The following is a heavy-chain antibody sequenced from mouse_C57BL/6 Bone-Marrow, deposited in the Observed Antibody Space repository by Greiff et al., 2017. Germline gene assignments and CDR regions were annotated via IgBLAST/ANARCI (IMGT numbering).Heavy chain of an antibody. D-gene: IGHD2-3*01. CDR1: GFNIKDYY. V-gene: IGHV14-2*01. J-gene: IGHJ2*01. CDR3: ARRDGTYYLDY. Sequence: EVQLQQSGAELVKPGASVKLSCTASGFNIKDYYMHWVKQRTEQGLEWIGRIDPEDGETKSAPKFQGKATITADPSSNTAYLQLSSLTSEDTAVYYCARRDGTYYLDYWGQGTTLTVSS. CDR2: IDPEDGET.